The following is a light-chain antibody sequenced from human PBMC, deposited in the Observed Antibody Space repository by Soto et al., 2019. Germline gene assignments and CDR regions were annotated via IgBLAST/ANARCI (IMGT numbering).Light chain of an antibody. CDR2: DAS. J-gene: IGKJ4*01. CDR1: QDISNY. CDR3: QQFKIYPLT. V-gene: IGKV1-33*01. Sequence: DIPMTQTPSSLSASVGDRVTITCQASQDISNYLNWYQQKPGKAPKLLIYDASNLETGVPSRFSGSRSGTNFTLTISSLQPEDFATYYCQQFKIYPLTFGGGTKVDI.